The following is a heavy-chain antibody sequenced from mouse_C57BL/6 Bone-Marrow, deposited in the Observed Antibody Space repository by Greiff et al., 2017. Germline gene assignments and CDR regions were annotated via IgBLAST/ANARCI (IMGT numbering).Heavy chain of an antibody. D-gene: IGHD2-5*01. CDR2: IYPGNSDT. Sequence: EVQLVEPGTVLARPGASVKMSCKTSGYTFTSYWMHWVKQRPGQGLEWIGAIYPGNSDTSYNQKFKGKAKLTAVTSASTAYMELSSLTNEDSAVYYCTSDYSNSYWYFAVWGTGTTVTVSS. CDR3: TSDYSNSYWYFAV. V-gene: IGHV1-5*01. J-gene: IGHJ1*03. CDR1: GYTFTSYW.